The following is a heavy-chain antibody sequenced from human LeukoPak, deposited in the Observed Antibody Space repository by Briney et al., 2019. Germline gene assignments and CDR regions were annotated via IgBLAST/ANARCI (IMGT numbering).Heavy chain of an antibody. CDR2: ISGSAHKI. J-gene: IGHJ4*02. Sequence: GGSLRLSCAASGFTVSSNYMSWVRQAPEKGLDWVSVISGSAHKIRYADSVKGRFTISRGNSENIVYLQMNNLRAEDTAVYYCAGRVTGYSSGYVYWGQGTLVTVSS. CDR1: GFTVSSNY. CDR3: AGRVTGYSSGYVY. V-gene: IGHV3-23*01. D-gene: IGHD5-18*01.